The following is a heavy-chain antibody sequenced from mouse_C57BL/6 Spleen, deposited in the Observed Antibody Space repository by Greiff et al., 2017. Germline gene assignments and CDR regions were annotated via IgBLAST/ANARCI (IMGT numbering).Heavy chain of an antibody. CDR1: GYTFTSSW. V-gene: IGHV1-55*01. CDR3: ARGATRAYYYAMDY. Sequence: QVQLQQPGAELVKPGASVKMSCKASGYTFTSSWITWVKQRPGQGLEWIGDLYPGSGSTNYNEKFKSKATLTVDTSSSTAYMQLSSLTFEDSAVDYCARGATRAYYYAMDYWGQGTLVTVSS. J-gene: IGHJ4*01. CDR2: LYPGSGST. D-gene: IGHD3-3*01.